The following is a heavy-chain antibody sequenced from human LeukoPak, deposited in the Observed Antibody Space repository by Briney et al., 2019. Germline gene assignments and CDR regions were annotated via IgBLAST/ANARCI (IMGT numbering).Heavy chain of an antibody. D-gene: IGHD2-2*01. J-gene: IGHJ6*02. CDR3: ARAPGYCSSTSCYGYGMDV. V-gene: IGHV4-61*05. Sequence: PSETLSLTCTVSGYSISSGYYWGWIRQPPGKGLEWIGYIYYSGIANYSPSLKSRVTISVDKSKNQFSLKLSSVTAADTAVYYCARAPGYCSSTSCYGYGMDVWGQGTTVTVSS. CDR2: IYYSGIA. CDR1: GYSISSGYY.